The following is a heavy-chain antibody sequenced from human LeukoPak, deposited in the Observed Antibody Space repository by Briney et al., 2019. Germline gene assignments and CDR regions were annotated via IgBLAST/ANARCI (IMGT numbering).Heavy chain of an antibody. J-gene: IGHJ4*02. Sequence: GASVKVSCKASGYIFTTYYMHWVRQAPGQGLEWMGMINPSGDHTMYAQKFQGRVTMTTDTSTSTAYMEVRSLRSDDTAVYYCAREESIGRYQFLHEYWGQGTLVTVSS. CDR3: AREESIGRYQFLHEY. V-gene: IGHV1-46*01. CDR1: GYIFTTYY. D-gene: IGHD1-26*01. CDR2: INPSGDHT.